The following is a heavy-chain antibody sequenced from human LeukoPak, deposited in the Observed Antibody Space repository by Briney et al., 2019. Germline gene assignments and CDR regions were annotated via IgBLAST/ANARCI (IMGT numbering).Heavy chain of an antibody. CDR1: GASINSYY. D-gene: IGHD4-17*01. Sequence: SETLSLTCTVSGASINSYYWSWIRQPPGKGLEWIGCVSYSGSTDYNPALKSRVTISEDTSKSQVSLKLSSVTAADTAVYFCARGKFGDFEDWGQGTTVTVSS. J-gene: IGHJ6*02. V-gene: IGHV4-59*01. CDR3: ARGKFGDFED. CDR2: VSYSGST.